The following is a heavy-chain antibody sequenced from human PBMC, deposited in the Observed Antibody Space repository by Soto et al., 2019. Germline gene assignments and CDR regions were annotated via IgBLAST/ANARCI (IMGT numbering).Heavy chain of an antibody. Sequence: SETLSLTCAVYGGSFSGYYWSWIRQPPGKGLEWIGEINHSGSTNYNPSLKSRVTISVDTSKNQFSLKLSSVTAADTAVYYCARGLRFLEWFYGMEVWGQGTTGTVSS. CDR1: GGSFSGYY. CDR2: INHSGST. V-gene: IGHV4-34*01. J-gene: IGHJ6*02. CDR3: ARGLRFLEWFYGMEV. D-gene: IGHD3-3*01.